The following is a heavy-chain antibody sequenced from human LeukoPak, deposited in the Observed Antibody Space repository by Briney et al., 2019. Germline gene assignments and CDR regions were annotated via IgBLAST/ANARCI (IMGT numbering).Heavy chain of an antibody. V-gene: IGHV3-43*02. J-gene: IGHJ5*02. Sequence: GGSLRLSCAASGFTFDNYAMHWVRQAPGKGLEWVSLISGGGSSTSYADSVKGRFTISRDNNKDSLYLQMNSLTTEDTALYYCAKVLGSSSWYSLGSWGQATMVTVSS. D-gene: IGHD6-13*01. CDR1: GFTFDNYA. CDR3: AKVLGSSSWYSLGS. CDR2: ISGGGSST.